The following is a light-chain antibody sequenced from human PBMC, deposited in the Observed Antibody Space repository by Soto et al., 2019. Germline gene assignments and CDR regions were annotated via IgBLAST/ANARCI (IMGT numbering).Light chain of an antibody. CDR1: SGHSSYI. CDR3: ETWDSNTRV. Sequence: QAVVTQSSSASASLGSSVKLTCTLNSGHSSYIIAWHQQQPGKAPRYLMKLEGSGSYNKGSGVPDRFSGSSSGADRYLTISNLQFEDEADYYCETWDSNTRVFGGGTKLTVL. J-gene: IGLJ3*02. CDR2: LEGSGSY. V-gene: IGLV4-60*02.